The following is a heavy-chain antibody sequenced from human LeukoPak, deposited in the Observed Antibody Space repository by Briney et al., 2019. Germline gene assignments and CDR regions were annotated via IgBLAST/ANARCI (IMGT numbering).Heavy chain of an antibody. D-gene: IGHD6-19*01. J-gene: IGHJ3*02. CDR2: ISGSGGST. V-gene: IGHV3-23*01. Sequence: GGSLRLSCAASGFTFSNFWMNWVRQAPGKGLEWVSAISGSGGSTYYADSVKGRFTISRDNSKNALYLQMNSLRAEDTAVYYCAKSWGGPSSVAGVFSAFDIWGQGTMVTVSS. CDR3: AKSWGGPSSVAGVFSAFDI. CDR1: GFTFSNFW.